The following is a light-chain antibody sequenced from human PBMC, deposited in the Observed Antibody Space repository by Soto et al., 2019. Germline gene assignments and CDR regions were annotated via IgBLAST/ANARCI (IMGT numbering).Light chain of an antibody. CDR3: QSYDSSLTGSV. V-gene: IGLV1-40*01. Sequence: QSVLTQPPSVSGAPGQRVTISCTGSSSNIGAGYDVHWYRQVPGTAPKLLIFGNTNRPSGVPDRFSGSKSGSSASLAITGLQAEDESEYYCQSYDSSLTGSVFGDGTKVTVL. J-gene: IGLJ3*02. CDR1: SSNIGAGYD. CDR2: GNT.